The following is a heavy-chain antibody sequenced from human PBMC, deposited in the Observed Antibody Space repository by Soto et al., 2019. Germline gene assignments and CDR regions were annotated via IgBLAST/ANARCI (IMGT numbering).Heavy chain of an antibody. Sequence: SETLSLTCTVSGGSLSPNYWSWIRQPPGKGLEWIGYIYYGGTTTNNPSLNSRVAISIDTSKNQFSLTLSSVTAADTAVYYCARRERLRMVPADYYIAMVVWGHAPTVTVS. CDR2: IYYGGTT. V-gene: IGHV4-59*08. CDR1: GGSLSPNY. CDR3: ARRERLRMVPADYYIAMVV. D-gene: IGHD3-10*01. J-gene: IGHJ6*02.